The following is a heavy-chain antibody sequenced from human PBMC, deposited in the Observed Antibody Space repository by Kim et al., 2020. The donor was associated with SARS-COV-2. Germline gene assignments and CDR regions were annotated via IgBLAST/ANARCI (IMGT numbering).Heavy chain of an antibody. CDR3: AKDRTIRKRGYSYGYSYYFDY. CDR1: GFTFSSYA. CDR2: ISGSGGST. V-gene: IGHV3-23*01. J-gene: IGHJ4*02. D-gene: IGHD5-18*01. Sequence: GGSLRLSCAASGFTFSSYAMSWVRQAPGKGLEWVSAISGSGGSTYYADSVKGRFTISRDNSKNTLYLQMNSLRAEDTAVYYCAKDRTIRKRGYSYGYSYYFDYWGQGTLVTVSS.